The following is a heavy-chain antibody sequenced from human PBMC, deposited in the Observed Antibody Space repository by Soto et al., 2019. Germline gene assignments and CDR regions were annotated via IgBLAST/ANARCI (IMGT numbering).Heavy chain of an antibody. Sequence: SVKVSCKASGGTFSSYAISWVRQAPGQGLEWMGGIIPIFGTANYAQKFQGRVTITADESTSTAYMELSSLRSEDTAVYYCARVGISNPGWFDPWGQGTLVTAPQ. CDR2: IIPIFGTA. D-gene: IGHD4-4*01. CDR3: ARVGISNPGWFDP. J-gene: IGHJ5*02. CDR1: GGTFSSYA. V-gene: IGHV1-69*13.